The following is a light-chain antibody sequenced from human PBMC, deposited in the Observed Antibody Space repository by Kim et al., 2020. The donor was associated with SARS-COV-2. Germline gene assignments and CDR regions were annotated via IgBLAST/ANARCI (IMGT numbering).Light chain of an antibody. Sequence: QSALTQPPSASGSPGQSVTISCSGTSSDFGAYNYVSWYQQHPGKAPKLMIYEVTKRPSGVPDRFSGSKSGNTASLTVSGLQAEDGADYYCTSHANNNYVFGTGTKVTVL. J-gene: IGLJ1*01. V-gene: IGLV2-8*01. CDR2: EVT. CDR3: TSHANNNYV. CDR1: SSDFGAYNY.